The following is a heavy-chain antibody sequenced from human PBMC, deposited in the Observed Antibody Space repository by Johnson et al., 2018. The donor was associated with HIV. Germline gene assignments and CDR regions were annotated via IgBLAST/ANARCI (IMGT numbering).Heavy chain of an antibody. CDR3: ASQVRGLRLGVDAFDI. Sequence: VQLVESGGDVVQPGRSLRLSCAASGFTFSSYWMHWVRQAPGKGLVWVSRINSDGSSTSYAASVKGRFTISRDNSKNTLYLQMNKLRAEDTAVYFCASQVRGLRLGVDAFDIWGQGTVVTVS. V-gene: IGHV3-74*02. J-gene: IGHJ3*02. CDR1: GFTFSSYW. CDR2: INSDGSST. D-gene: IGHD3-16*01.